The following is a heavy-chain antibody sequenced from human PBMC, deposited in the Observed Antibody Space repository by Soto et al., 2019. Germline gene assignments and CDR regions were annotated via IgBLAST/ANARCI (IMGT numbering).Heavy chain of an antibody. D-gene: IGHD3-3*02. J-gene: IGHJ5*01. CDR2: VYYRGSI. CDR1: GDSISKPDYY. Sequence: SETLSLTCTVSGDSISKPDYYWGWIRQPPGKGLEWIGYVYYRGSIYYNPSFESRITISVDTSKNQFSLNLTSVTAADSAVYFCARVTFTPNWFDSWGQGILVTVSS. CDR3: ARVTFTPNWFDS. V-gene: IGHV4-30-4*01.